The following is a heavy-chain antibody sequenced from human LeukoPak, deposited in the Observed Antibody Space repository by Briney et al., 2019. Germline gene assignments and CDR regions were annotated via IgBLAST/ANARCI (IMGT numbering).Heavy chain of an antibody. J-gene: IGHJ5*02. D-gene: IGHD3-3*01. CDR1: GYTFTGYY. CDR3: ARVGDFWSGYHPQDWFDP. V-gene: IGHV1-2*02. Sequence: ASVKVSCKASGYTFTGYYMHWVRQAPGQGLEWMGWINPNSGGTNYAQKFQGRVTMTRDTSISTAYMELSRLRSVDTAVYYCARVGDFWSGYHPQDWFDPWGQGTLVTVSS. CDR2: INPNSGGT.